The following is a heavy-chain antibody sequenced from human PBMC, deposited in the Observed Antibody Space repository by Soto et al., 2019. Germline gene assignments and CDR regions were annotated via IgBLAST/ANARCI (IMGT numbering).Heavy chain of an antibody. V-gene: IGHV3-9*01. CDR1: GFTFDDYA. CDR2: ISWNSGSI. CDR3: AKGGIAARSQFHY. J-gene: IGHJ4*02. Sequence: EVQLVESGGGLVQPGRSLRLSCAASGFTFDDYAMHWVRQAPGKGLEWVSGISWNSGSIGYADSVKGRFTISRDNAKNSLYLQMNSLRAEDTALYYCAKGGIAARSQFHYWGQGTLVTVSS. D-gene: IGHD6-6*01.